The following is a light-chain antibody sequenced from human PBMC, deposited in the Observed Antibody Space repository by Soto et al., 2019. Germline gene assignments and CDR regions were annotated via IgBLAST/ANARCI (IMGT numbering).Light chain of an antibody. CDR3: QQYSWT. CDR1: QSVLYSSNNNNY. Sequence: DIVMTQSPDSLAVSLGERATINCKSSQSVLYSSNNNNYLAWYQQKPGQPPKLLIYWASTRESGVPDRFSGSGSGTDFTLTISSLQAEDVAVYYCQQYSWTFGQGTKVEIK. CDR2: WAS. J-gene: IGKJ1*01. V-gene: IGKV4-1*01.